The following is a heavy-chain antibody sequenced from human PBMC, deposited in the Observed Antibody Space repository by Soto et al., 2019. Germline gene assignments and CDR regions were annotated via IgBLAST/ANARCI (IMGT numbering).Heavy chain of an antibody. CDR2: SRNKANSFST. V-gene: IGHV3-72*01. J-gene: IGHJ6*02. CDR3: GGYRYSYGIHV. CDR1: GFAFSDHY. D-gene: IGHD2-21*02. Sequence: EVQVVESGGGLVQPGGSLRLSCAASGFAFSDHYMDWVRQAPGKGLEWVGRSRNKANSFSTEYAESVNGRFSVSRDDAKNSLFLQMNSLKTEDTAVYYCGGYRYSYGIHVWGQGTTVTVSS.